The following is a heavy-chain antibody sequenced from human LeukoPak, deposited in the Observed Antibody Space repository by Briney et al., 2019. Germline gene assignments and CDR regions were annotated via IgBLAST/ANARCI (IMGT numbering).Heavy chain of an antibody. V-gene: IGHV3-7*03. D-gene: IGHD4-17*01. CDR2: IKQDGSEK. Sequence: GGSLRLSCAASGFTFSSYWMSWVRQAPGKGLEWVANIKQDGSEKYYVDSVKGRFTISRDNAKNSLHLQMNSLRAEDTAVYFCGRGQTTVTNWGQRTLVTVSS. CDR1: GFTFSSYW. J-gene: IGHJ4*02. CDR3: GRGQTTVTN.